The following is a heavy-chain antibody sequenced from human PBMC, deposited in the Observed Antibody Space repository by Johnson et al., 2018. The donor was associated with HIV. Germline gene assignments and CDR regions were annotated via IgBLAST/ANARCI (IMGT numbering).Heavy chain of an antibody. CDR1: GFTFINAW. Sequence: VQLVESGGGLLKPGGSLRLSCAASGFTFINAWMNWVRQAPGKGLEWVGRINTKTDGGTTDYAAAVKGRFTIPRDNAKSSLYLQMNSLRAEDTAVYYCAKDITMIRAGAFDIWGQGTMVTVSS. D-gene: IGHD3-22*01. CDR2: INTKTDGGTT. J-gene: IGHJ3*02. V-gene: IGHV3-15*01. CDR3: AKDITMIRAGAFDI.